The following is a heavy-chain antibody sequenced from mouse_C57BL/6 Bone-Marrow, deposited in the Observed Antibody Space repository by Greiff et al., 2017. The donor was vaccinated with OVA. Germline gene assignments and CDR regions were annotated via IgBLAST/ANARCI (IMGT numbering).Heavy chain of an antibody. CDR3: ARGATAQASYAMDY. J-gene: IGHJ4*01. V-gene: IGHV1-81*01. Sequence: VQPQQSGAELARPGASVKLSCKASGYTFTSYGISWVKQRTGQGLEWIGEIYPRSGNTYYNEKFKGKATLTADKSSSTAYMELRSLTSEDSAVYFCARGATAQASYAMDYWGQGTSVTVSS. CDR1: GYTFTSYG. CDR2: IYPRSGNT. D-gene: IGHD3-2*02.